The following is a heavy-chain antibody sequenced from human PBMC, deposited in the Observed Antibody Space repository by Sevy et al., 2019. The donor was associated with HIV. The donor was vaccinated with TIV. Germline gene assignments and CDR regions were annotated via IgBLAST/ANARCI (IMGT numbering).Heavy chain of an antibody. Sequence: GGSLRLSCAASGFTFSSYSMNWVRQAPGRGLEWVSSISSRSSYIYYADSVKGRFSISRDNAKNSLYLQMNSLRAEDTAVYSCARDGNTMVRGGAFDVWGQRTMVTVSS. V-gene: IGHV3-21*01. J-gene: IGHJ3*01. D-gene: IGHD3-10*01. CDR2: ISSRSSYI. CDR3: ARDGNTMVRGGAFDV. CDR1: GFTFSSYS.